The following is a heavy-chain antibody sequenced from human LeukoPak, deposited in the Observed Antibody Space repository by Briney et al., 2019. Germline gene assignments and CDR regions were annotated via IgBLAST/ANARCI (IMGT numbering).Heavy chain of an antibody. CDR1: GYTFTSYG. D-gene: IGHD4/OR15-4a*01. Sequence: VVSVKVSCKASGYTFTSYGINWVRQAPGQGLEWMGWISGNKGNTHYAQNLQGRVTVTTDTSTSTAYMELRSLRSDDTAIYYCARGSIALRDYHYMAVWGKGTTVTVSS. CDR3: ARGSIALRDYHYMAV. V-gene: IGHV1-18*04. CDR2: ISGNKGNT. J-gene: IGHJ6*03.